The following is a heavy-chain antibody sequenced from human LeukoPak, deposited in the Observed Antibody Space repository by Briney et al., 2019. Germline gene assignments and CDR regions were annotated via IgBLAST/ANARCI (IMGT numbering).Heavy chain of an antibody. CDR3: ARGQVKIPRLDPRRSSYFYGLDV. Sequence: SETLSLTCIVSGGSVSSGSYYWSWIRQPPGKGLEWIGEIIHSGGTNYNPSLKSRVTLSVDSSKKQFSLKMTSVTAADTAVYYCARGQVKIPRLDPRRSSYFYGLDVWGLGTTVTVSS. CDR1: GGSVSSGSYY. CDR2: IIHSGGT. D-gene: IGHD6-6*01. V-gene: IGHV4-39*07. J-gene: IGHJ6*02.